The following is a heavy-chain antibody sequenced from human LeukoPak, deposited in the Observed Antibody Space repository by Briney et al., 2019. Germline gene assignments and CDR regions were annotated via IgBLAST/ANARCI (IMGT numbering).Heavy chain of an antibody. CDR3: ARVAGWHWFDP. J-gene: IGHJ5*02. Sequence: GGSLRLSCAASGFTFSSYDMTWVRQAPGRGLEWVSSIRPSGDNTYYGDSVKGRFTISRDNSKNTVYLQMNNMRVDDTAVYYRARVAGWHWFDPWGQGTLVTVSS. CDR2: IRPSGDNT. D-gene: IGHD6-19*01. V-gene: IGHV3-23*01. CDR1: GFTFSSYD.